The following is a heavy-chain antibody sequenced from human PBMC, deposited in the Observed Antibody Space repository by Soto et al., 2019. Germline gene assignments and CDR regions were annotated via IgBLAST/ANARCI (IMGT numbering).Heavy chain of an antibody. CDR1: GGSISGYY. D-gene: IGHD3-22*01. Sequence: SETLSLTCTVSGGSISGYYWSWLRQPPGKGLEWIGYIYNIGSTNYNPSLRSRVTISVDKSKNQFSLKLSSVTAADTAVYYCARRLYYDSSGFEGGGMDVWGQGTTVTVSS. J-gene: IGHJ6*02. CDR3: ARRLYYDSSGFEGGGMDV. V-gene: IGHV4-59*12. CDR2: IYNIGST.